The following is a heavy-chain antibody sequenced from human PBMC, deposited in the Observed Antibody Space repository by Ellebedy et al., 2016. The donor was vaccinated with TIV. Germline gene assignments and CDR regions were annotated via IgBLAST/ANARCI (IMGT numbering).Heavy chain of an antibody. CDR3: TKDKGTGGNCHDY. Sequence: PGGSLRLSCVASGFTFSSYGMHWVRQAPGKGPAWVAIISSDGTDKDYADSVKGRFTISRDNSKNTLYLQMNILRDEDSAVYYCTKDKGTGGNCHDYWGQGTLVTVSS. CDR2: ISSDGTDK. J-gene: IGHJ4*02. D-gene: IGHD2-15*01. CDR1: GFTFSSYG. V-gene: IGHV3-30*18.